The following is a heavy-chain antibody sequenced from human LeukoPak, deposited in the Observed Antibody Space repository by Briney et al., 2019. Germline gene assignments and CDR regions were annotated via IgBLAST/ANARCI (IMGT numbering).Heavy chain of an antibody. CDR2: IYYSGGT. J-gene: IGHJ4*02. Sequence: KPSETLSLTCTVSGGSISSSSYYWGWIRQPPGKGLEWIGTIYYSGGTYYSPSLKSRVTISVDTSKNQFSLKLSSVTAADTAVYYCARHFYCSSTSCYKGVDYWGQGTLVTVSS. CDR1: GGSISSSSYY. V-gene: IGHV4-39*01. CDR3: ARHFYCSSTSCYKGVDY. D-gene: IGHD2-2*02.